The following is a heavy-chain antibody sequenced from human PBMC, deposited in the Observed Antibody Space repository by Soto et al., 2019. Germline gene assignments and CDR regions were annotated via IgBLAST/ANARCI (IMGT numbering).Heavy chain of an antibody. CDR3: TTDPYYYDSSGYKF. CDR2: IKSKTDGGTT. V-gene: IGHV3-15*01. Sequence: PGKGLEWVGRIKSKTDGGTTDYAAPVKGRFTISRDDSKTTLYLQMNSLKTEDTAVYYCTTDPYYYDSSGYKFWGQGTLVTVSS. D-gene: IGHD3-22*01. J-gene: IGHJ4*02.